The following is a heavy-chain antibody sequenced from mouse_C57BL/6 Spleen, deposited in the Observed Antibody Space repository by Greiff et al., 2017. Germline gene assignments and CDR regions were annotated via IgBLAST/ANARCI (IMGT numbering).Heavy chain of an antibody. D-gene: IGHD1-3*01. J-gene: IGHJ1*03. V-gene: IGHV5-9-1*02. Sequence: EVQLVESGEGLVKPGGSLTLSCAASGFTFSSYAMSWVRQTPEKRLEWVASISSGGDYIYYADTVKGRFTISRDNARNTLYLQMSSLKSEDTAMYYCTGGRSGTEYFDVWGTGTTVTVSS. CDR1: GFTFSSYA. CDR3: TGGRSGTEYFDV. CDR2: ISSGGDYI.